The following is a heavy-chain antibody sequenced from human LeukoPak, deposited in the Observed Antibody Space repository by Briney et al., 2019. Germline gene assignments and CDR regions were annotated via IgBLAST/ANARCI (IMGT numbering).Heavy chain of an antibody. CDR2: IYTSGST. CDR1: GGSISSYY. Sequence: KTSETLSLTCTVSGGSISSYYWSWIRQPAGKGLEWIGRIYTSGSTNYNPSLKSRVTMSVDTSKNQFSLKLSSVTAADTAVYYCARDTYYYDSSGSRFDYWGQGTLVTVSS. D-gene: IGHD3-22*01. J-gene: IGHJ4*02. V-gene: IGHV4-4*07. CDR3: ARDTYYYDSSGSRFDY.